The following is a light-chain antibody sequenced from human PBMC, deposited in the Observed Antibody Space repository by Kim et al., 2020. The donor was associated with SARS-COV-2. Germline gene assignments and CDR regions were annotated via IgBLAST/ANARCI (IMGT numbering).Light chain of an antibody. Sequence: PLSCGASRRFSSYLTWYQQKPRQAPMLLSYDASNRTTGIPARFSGSVSGTDFTLTISSLEPENFAVYYCQQRSNWPPITFGQGTRLDIK. CDR3: QQRSNWPPIT. V-gene: IGKV3-11*01. J-gene: IGKJ5*01. CDR2: DAS. CDR1: RRFSSY.